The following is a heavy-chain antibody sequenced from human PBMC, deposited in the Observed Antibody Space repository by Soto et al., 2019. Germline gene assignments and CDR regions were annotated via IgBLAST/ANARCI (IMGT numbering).Heavy chain of an antibody. CDR3: AKMATEFGFAFDI. Sequence: SETLSLTCTVSGGSMSGYYWGWMRQPPGKGLEWIGYIYYSGKPNYSPSLKSRVTISVDTSKNQFSLKLSSVTAADTAVYYCAKMATEFGFAFDIWGQGTMVTVS. J-gene: IGHJ3*02. V-gene: IGHV4-59*08. D-gene: IGHD5-12*01. CDR1: GGSMSGYY. CDR2: IYYSGKP.